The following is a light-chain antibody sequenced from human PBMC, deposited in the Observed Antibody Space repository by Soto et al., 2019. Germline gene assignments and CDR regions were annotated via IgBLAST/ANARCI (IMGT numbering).Light chain of an antibody. J-gene: IGLJ1*01. CDR2: EVT. CDR3: SSFTISSTYV. CDR1: SSDVGGYKY. Sequence: QSVLTQPASVSGSPGQSITISCTGTSSDVGGYKYVSWYQQHPGKAPKLIIYEVTDRPSGVSNRFSGSKSGNTASLTISGLQAEDEADYYCSSFTISSTYVFGTGTKLTVL. V-gene: IGLV2-14*01.